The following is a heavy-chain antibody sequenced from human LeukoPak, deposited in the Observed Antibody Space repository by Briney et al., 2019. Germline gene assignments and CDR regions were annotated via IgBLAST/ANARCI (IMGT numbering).Heavy chain of an antibody. J-gene: IGHJ4*02. Sequence: ASVKVSCEASGYTFTGYYMHWVRQAPGQGLEWMGWINPNSGGTNYAQKFQGRVTMTRDTSISTAYMELSRLRSDDTAVYYCARARDYNDYLYWGQGTLVSVSS. CDR2: INPNSGGT. V-gene: IGHV1-2*02. CDR3: ARARDYNDYLY. D-gene: IGHD4-11*01. CDR1: GYTFTGYY.